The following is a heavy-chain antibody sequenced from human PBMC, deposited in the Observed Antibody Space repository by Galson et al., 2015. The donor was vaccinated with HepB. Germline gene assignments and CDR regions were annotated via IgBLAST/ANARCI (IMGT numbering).Heavy chain of an antibody. J-gene: IGHJ4*02. D-gene: IGHD6-19*01. CDR1: GYTFTGYY. V-gene: IGHV1-2*06. CDR2: INPNSGGT. CDR3: ARSHPTYTSGPEPQDV. Sequence: SVKVSCKASGYTFTGYYIHWVRQAPGQGLEWMGRINPNSGGTKYAQTFQERIIITRDTSISTAYMELSRLRSDDTAMYCCARSHPTYTSGPEPQDVCGQGTLVTVSS.